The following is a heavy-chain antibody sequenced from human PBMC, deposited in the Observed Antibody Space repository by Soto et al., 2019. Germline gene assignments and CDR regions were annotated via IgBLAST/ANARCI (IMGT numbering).Heavy chain of an antibody. J-gene: IGHJ6*02. Sequence: EEQLVESGGGLVQPGGSLKLSCEASGFTFSGSAMHWVRQASGKGLEWVGRIRSKANSYATAYAASVKGRFTISRDDSKNTAYRQMNSLKTEDTAVYYCASEYCSGGSCYYYGMDVWGQGTTVTVSS. CDR2: IRSKANSYAT. CDR3: ASEYCSGGSCYYYGMDV. CDR1: GFTFSGSA. D-gene: IGHD2-15*01. V-gene: IGHV3-73*01.